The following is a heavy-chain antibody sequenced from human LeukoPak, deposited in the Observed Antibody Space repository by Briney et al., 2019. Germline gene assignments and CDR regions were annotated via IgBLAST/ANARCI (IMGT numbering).Heavy chain of an antibody. CDR2: IYYSGST. CDR1: GGSISSYY. Sequence: SETLSLTCTVSGGSISSYYWSWIRQPPGKGLEWIGYIYYSGSTNYNPSLKSRVTISVDTSKNQFSLKLSSVTAADTAVYYCARLHGDLFDYWGQGTLVTVSS. CDR3: ARLHGDLFDY. J-gene: IGHJ4*02. V-gene: IGHV4-59*08. D-gene: IGHD4-17*01.